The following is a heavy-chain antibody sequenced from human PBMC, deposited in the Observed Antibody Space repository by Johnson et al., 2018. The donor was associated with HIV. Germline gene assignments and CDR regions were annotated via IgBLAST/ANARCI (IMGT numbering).Heavy chain of an antibody. V-gene: IGHV3-30*04. CDR2: ISYDGSNK. CDR1: GFTFSSYA. J-gene: IGHJ3*02. Sequence: QVQLVESGGGVVQPGRSLRLSCAASGFTFSSYAMHWVRQAPGKGLEWVAVISYDGSNKYYADSVKGRFTISRDNSKNTLYLQRNSLRAEDTAVYYCAGEWELLGSACDIWGQGTMVTVSS. CDR3: AGEWELLGSACDI. D-gene: IGHD1-26*01.